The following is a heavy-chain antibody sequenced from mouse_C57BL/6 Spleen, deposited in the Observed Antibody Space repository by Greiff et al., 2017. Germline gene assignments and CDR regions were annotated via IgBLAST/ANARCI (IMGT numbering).Heavy chain of an antibody. V-gene: IGHV1-69*01. CDR1: GYTFTSYW. Sequence: VQLQQPGAELVMPGASVKLSCKASGYTFTSYWMHWVKQRPGQGLEWIGEIDPSDSYTNYNQKFKGKSTLTVDKSSSTAYMQLSSLTSEDSAVYYCARAYGYDNYFDYWGQGTTLTVSS. CDR3: ARAYGYDNYFDY. CDR2: IDPSDSYT. J-gene: IGHJ2*01. D-gene: IGHD2-2*01.